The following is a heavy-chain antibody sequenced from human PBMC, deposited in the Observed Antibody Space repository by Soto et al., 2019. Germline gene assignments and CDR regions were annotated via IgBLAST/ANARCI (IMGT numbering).Heavy chain of an antibody. CDR2: IYYSGST. D-gene: IGHD3-3*01. Sequence: FVPLSQTWAVSGGSMRGMSYYCVCIIQPRGKGLEWIGSIYYSGSTYYNPSLKSRVTISVDTSKNQFSLKLSSVTAADTAVYYCAREAYYDFWSGYYTAGMDVWGQGTTVTV. CDR3: AREAYYDFWSGYYTAGMDV. J-gene: IGHJ6*02. CDR1: GGSMRGMSYY. V-gene: IGHV4-39*01.